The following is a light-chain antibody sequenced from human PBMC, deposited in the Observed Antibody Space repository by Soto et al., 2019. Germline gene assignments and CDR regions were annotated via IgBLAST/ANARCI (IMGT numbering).Light chain of an antibody. CDR1: QSISTY. Sequence: IQMTQSPSSLSASVGDRVTVTCRASQSISTYLNWYQQKPGKAPDLLIYAASSLRSGAPSRFSGGGSGTDFTLTISSLQPEDFATYYCQQSYSTPRTFGPGAKVDIK. CDR3: QQSYSTPRT. CDR2: AAS. V-gene: IGKV1-39*01. J-gene: IGKJ3*01.